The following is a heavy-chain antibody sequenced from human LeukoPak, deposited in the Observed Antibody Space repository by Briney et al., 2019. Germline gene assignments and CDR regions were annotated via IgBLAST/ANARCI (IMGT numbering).Heavy chain of an antibody. CDR2: IRGDNGNT. D-gene: IGHD3-9*01. J-gene: IGHJ4*02. V-gene: IGHV1-18*01. CDR3: ARVDLLTGYYFFDY. Sequence: ASVKVSCKASGYTFTSYDINWVRQAPGQGLEWVGWIRGDNGNTNYAQKFQGRVTMSTDTSTSTAYMELRSLGSDETAVFYCARVDLLTGYYFFDYWGQGTLVTVSS. CDR1: GYTFTSYD.